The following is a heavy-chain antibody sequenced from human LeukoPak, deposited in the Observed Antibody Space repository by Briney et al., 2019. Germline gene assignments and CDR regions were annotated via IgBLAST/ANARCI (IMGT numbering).Heavy chain of an antibody. J-gene: IGHJ4*02. CDR1: GFTFSSYW. CDR2: INSDGSSI. CDR3: ARGDTAMAYFDY. D-gene: IGHD5-18*01. V-gene: IGHV3-74*01. Sequence: PGGSLRLSCAASGFTFSSYWMHWVRQAPGKGLVWVSRINSDGSSISYADSVKGRFTISRDNAKNTLYLQMNSLRAEDTAVYYCARGDTAMAYFDYWGQGTLVTVSS.